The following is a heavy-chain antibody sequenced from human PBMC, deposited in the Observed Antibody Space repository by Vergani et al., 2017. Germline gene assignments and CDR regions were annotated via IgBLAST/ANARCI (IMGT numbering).Heavy chain of an antibody. CDR2: IYSGGST. CDR3: ARDVDSSWSAFDI. CDR1: GFTVSSNY. Sequence: EVQLVESGGGLVQPGGSLRLSCAASGFTVSSNYMSWVRQAPGKGLEWVSVIYSGGSTYYADSGKGRLTISRDNSKNTLYLQMNSLRAEDTAVYYCARDVDSSWSAFDIWGQGTMVTVSS. D-gene: IGHD6-13*01. V-gene: IGHV3-66*01. J-gene: IGHJ3*02.